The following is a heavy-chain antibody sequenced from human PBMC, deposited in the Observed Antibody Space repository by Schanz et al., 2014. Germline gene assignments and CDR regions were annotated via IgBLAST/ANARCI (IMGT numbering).Heavy chain of an antibody. V-gene: IGHV3-21*04. CDR3: ARDLISSGWYG. CDR2: ISSGGRNI. D-gene: IGHD6-19*01. Sequence: EVQLVESGGGLVKPGESLRLSCAASGFIFSAYTMNWVRQAPGKGLEWVSSISSGGRNISYADSVKGRFTISRDNAKNSLYLQMNSLRVEDTAVYYCARDLISSGWYGWGQGTLVIVSS. CDR1: GFIFSAYT. J-gene: IGHJ4*02.